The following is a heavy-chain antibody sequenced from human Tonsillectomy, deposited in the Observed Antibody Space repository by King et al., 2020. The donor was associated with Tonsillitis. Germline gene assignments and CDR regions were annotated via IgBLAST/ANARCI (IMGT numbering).Heavy chain of an antibody. CDR1: GFTFSSYW. Sequence: QLVQSGGGLVQPGGSLRLSCAASGFTFSSYWMSWVRQAPGKGLEWVANITEDGSEKYYVDSVKGRFTISRDNAKASLFLQMNSLRAEDTAVYYCATITNWGIDYWGQGTLVTVSS. V-gene: IGHV3-7*01. J-gene: IGHJ4*02. CDR2: ITEDGSEK. CDR3: ATITNWGIDY. D-gene: IGHD7-27*01.